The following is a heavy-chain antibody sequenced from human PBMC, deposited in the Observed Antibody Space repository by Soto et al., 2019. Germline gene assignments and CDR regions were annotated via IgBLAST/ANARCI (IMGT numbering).Heavy chain of an antibody. D-gene: IGHD3-10*01. CDR2: MNPNSGNT. CDR1: GYTFTSYD. Sequence: QVQLVQSGAEVKKPGASVKVSCKASGYTFTSYDINWVRQDTGQGPEWMGWMNPNSGNTGYAQKCQGRVTMTRNTSISTAYMKLSSLRSEDTAVYYCARGSTWFGELLYRDYYYYMDVWGKGTTVTVSS. V-gene: IGHV1-8*01. J-gene: IGHJ6*03. CDR3: ARGSTWFGELLYRDYYYYMDV.